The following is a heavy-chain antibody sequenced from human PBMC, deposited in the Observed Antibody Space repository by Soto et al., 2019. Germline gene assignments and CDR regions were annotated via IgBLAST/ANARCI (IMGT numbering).Heavy chain of an antibody. D-gene: IGHD3-9*01. CDR3: AKDFLGFDWSNIDY. CDR2: ISSSSGST. J-gene: IGHJ4*02. V-gene: IGHV3-23*01. CDR1: GFTFSTYS. Sequence: GGSLRLSCAASGFTFSTYSMNWVRQAPGRGLEWVSAISSSSGSTYYADSVKGRFTISRDNAKNSLYLQMNSLRAEDTAVYYCAKDFLGFDWSNIDYWGRGTLVTVSS.